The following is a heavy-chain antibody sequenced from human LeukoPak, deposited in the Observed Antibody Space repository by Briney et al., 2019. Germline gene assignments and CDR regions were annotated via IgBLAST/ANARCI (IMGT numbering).Heavy chain of an antibody. CDR2: IYYSGST. CDR3: ARERETDYSNYEYYFDY. V-gene: IGHV4-30-4*01. D-gene: IGHD4-11*01. CDR1: GGSISSGDYY. J-gene: IGHJ4*02. Sequence: SQTLSLTCTVSGGSISSGDYYLSWIRQPPGKGLEWIVYIYYSGSTYYNPSLKSRVTISVDTSKNQFSLKLSSVTAADTAVYYCARERETDYSNYEYYFDYWGQGTLVTVSS.